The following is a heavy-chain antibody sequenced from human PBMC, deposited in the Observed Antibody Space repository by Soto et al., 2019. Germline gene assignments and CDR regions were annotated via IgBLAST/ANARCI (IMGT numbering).Heavy chain of an antibody. D-gene: IGHD4-17*01. CDR3: AILLATVTTRAFDI. CDR2: IYYSGST. CDR1: GGSISSSSYY. Sequence: SETLSLTCTVSGGSISSSSYYWGWIRQPPGKGLEWIGSIYYSGSTYYNPSLKSRVTISVDTSKNQFSLKLSSVTAADTAVYYCAILLATVTTRAFDIWGQGTMVTVSS. V-gene: IGHV4-39*01. J-gene: IGHJ3*02.